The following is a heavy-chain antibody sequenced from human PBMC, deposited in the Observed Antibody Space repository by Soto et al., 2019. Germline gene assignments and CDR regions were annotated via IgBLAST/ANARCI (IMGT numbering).Heavy chain of an antibody. CDR3: ALPKNTLGWYNF. CDR1: GYTFTNYH. J-gene: IGHJ4*02. D-gene: IGHD6-19*01. V-gene: IGHV1-46*01. CDR2: INPNGGST. Sequence: QVQVVQSGAEVKKPGASVKVSCRTSGYTFTNYHVHGVRQAPGQGLEWMGAINPNGGSTTYAQHLQGRVTMTSDSSTSTVYMEMGSLRSDDSTVYYCALPKNTLGWYNFWGQGTLVTVS.